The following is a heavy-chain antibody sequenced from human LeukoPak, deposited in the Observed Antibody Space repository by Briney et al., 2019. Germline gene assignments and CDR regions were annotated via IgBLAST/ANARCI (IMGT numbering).Heavy chain of an antibody. CDR2: ISGSGGST. V-gene: IGHV3-23*01. D-gene: IGHD5-12*01. CDR3: AKDYSGYDEGDAFDI. Sequence: PGGSLRLSCAASGFTFSSYAMSWARQAPGKGLEWVSAISGSGGSTYYADSVKGRFTISRDNSKNTLYLQMNSLRAEDTAVYYCAKDYSGYDEGDAFDIWGQGTMVTVSS. J-gene: IGHJ3*02. CDR1: GFTFSSYA.